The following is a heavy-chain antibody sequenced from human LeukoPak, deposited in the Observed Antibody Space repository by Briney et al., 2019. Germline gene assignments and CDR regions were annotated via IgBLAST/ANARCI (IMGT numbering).Heavy chain of an antibody. J-gene: IGHJ4*02. V-gene: IGHV3-21*01. CDR2: INSRSTHK. CDR3: ARGGGSYSY. Sequence: GGSLRLSCAGSGFTFSRDAMNWVRQAPGKGLEWVSSINSRSTHKAYADSVKGRFTISRDNGNNSVFLQMNSPGVDDTAIYFCARGGGSYSYWGQGVRVTVSS. CDR1: GFTFSRDA. D-gene: IGHD1-26*01.